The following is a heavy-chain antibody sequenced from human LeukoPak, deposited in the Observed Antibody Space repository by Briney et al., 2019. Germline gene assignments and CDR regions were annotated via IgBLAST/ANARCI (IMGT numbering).Heavy chain of an antibody. J-gene: IGHJ5*02. CDR1: GYTFAIYG. V-gene: IGHV1-18*01. CDR3: ARDYCTRGGDCYKEDLFDP. D-gene: IGHD2-21*02. Sequence: ASVKVSCKASGYTFAIYGISWVRQAPGQGLEWMAWISPYDGDTNYAQNFEGRVTMTTETSTSTAYMGLRSLRSDDTAIYYCARDYCTRGGDCYKEDLFDPWGQGTLVTVSS. CDR2: ISPYDGDT.